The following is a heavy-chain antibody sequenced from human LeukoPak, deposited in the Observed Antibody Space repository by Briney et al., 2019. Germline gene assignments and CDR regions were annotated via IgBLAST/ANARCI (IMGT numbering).Heavy chain of an antibody. Sequence: GGSLRLSCAASEFTFNTYSMNWVRQAPGKGLEWVSGINWNGGSTGYADSVKGRFTISRDNAKNSLYLQMNSLRAEDTALYYCARERGGDYGDYVDYWGQGTLVTVSS. CDR2: INWNGGST. D-gene: IGHD4-17*01. V-gene: IGHV3-20*04. CDR1: EFTFNTYS. J-gene: IGHJ4*02. CDR3: ARERGGDYGDYVDY.